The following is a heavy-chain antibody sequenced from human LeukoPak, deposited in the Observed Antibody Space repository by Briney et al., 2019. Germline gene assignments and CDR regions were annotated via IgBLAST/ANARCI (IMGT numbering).Heavy chain of an antibody. CDR2: IYYSGST. Sequence: KPSETLSLTCTVSGGPLSSYHWSWIRQPPGKGLEWIGYIYYSGSTNYNPSLKRRVTISVDTSKNQFSLKLSSVTAADTAVYYCARGAVYFDYWGQGTLVTVSS. CDR3: ARGAVYFDY. J-gene: IGHJ4*02. CDR1: GGPLSSYH. V-gene: IGHV4-59*01.